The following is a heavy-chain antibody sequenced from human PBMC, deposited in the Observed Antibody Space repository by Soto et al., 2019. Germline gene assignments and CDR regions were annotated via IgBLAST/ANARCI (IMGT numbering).Heavy chain of an antibody. Sequence: SGPTLVNPTQTLTLTCTFSGFSLSTSGMCVSWIRQPPGKALEWLALIDWDDDKYYSTSLKTRLTISKDTSKNQVVLTMTNMDPVDTATYYCARIRALYYYGSGPHYGMDVWGQGTTVTVSS. J-gene: IGHJ6*02. D-gene: IGHD3-10*01. CDR2: IDWDDDK. CDR3: ARIRALYYYGSGPHYGMDV. V-gene: IGHV2-70*01. CDR1: GFSLSTSGMC.